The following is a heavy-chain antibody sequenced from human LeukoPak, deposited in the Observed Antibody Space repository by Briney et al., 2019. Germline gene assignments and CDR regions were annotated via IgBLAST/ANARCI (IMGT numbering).Heavy chain of an antibody. CDR1: GGSISSGDRY. J-gene: IGHJ4*02. CDR2: IYSTGNT. Sequence: PSQTLSLTCTVSGGSISSGDRYWSWIRQSPGKGLEWIGYIYSTGNTYYNPSLKSRVIISVDTSKNQFSPELNSVTAADTAVYYCARDSYSYGYGGFDYWGQGILVTVSS. V-gene: IGHV4-30-4*01. CDR3: ARDSYSYGYGGFDY. D-gene: IGHD5-18*01.